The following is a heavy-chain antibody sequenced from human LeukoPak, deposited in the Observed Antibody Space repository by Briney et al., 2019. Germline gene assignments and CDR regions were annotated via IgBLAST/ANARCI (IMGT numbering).Heavy chain of an antibody. J-gene: IGHJ4*02. D-gene: IGHD3-22*01. Sequence: PGGSLRLSCVASGFTFNYYWMSWVRQAPGKGLEWLANIKKDGTEKNYVDSVEGRFTISRDTAKNTLYLYLNSLRSDDTAVYYCARYTSGYSLEYWGQGALVTVSS. CDR2: IKKDGTEK. V-gene: IGHV3-7*01. CDR1: GFTFNYYW. CDR3: ARYTSGYSLEY.